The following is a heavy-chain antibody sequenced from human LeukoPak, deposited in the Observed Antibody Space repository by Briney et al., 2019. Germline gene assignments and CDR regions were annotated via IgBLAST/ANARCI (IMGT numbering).Heavy chain of an antibody. D-gene: IGHD3-3*01. CDR3: ARDKVLEWLLASFRYYYYYMDV. CDR2: INPNSGGT. J-gene: IGHJ6*03. Sequence: ASVKVSCKASGYTFTGYYMHWVRQAPGQGLEWMGWINPNSGGTNYAQKFQGRVTMTRDTSISTAYMELSRLRSDDTAVYYCARDKVLEWLLASFRYYYYYMDVWGKGTTVTVSS. CDR1: GYTFTGYY. V-gene: IGHV1-2*02.